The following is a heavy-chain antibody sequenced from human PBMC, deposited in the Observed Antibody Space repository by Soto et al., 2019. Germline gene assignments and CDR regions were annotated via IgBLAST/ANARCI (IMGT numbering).Heavy chain of an antibody. CDR1: GFTFSSYA. D-gene: IGHD1-7*01. CDR2: ISYDGSNK. Sequence: QVQLVESGGGVVQPGRSLRLSCAASGFTFSSYAMHWVRQAPGKGLEWGAVISYDGSNKYYADSVKGRFTISRDNTKNTLYLQMNSLRAEDTAVYYCARVGTGTTLLDYYYDGMDVWGQGTTVTVSS. CDR3: ARVGTGTTLLDYYYDGMDV. J-gene: IGHJ6*02. V-gene: IGHV3-30-3*01.